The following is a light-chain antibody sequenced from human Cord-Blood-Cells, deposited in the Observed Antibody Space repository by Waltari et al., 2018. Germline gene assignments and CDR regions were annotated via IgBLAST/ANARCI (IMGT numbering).Light chain of an antibody. J-gene: IGLJ1*01. CDR1: SSDVGGYNY. CDR2: DVS. CDR3: SSYTSSSTLV. Sequence: QSALTQPASVSGSPGQSITISCTGTSSDVGGYNYHPWYQQHPGKAPKLMIYDVSNRPSGVSNRFSGSKSGNTASLTISGLQAEDEADYYCSSYTSSSTLVFGTGTKVTVL. V-gene: IGLV2-14*01.